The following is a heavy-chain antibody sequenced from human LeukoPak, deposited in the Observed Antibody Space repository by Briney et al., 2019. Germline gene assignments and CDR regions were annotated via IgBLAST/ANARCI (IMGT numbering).Heavy chain of an antibody. J-gene: IGHJ6*02. CDR3: AAGLEAATNMLDYYYYGMDV. Sequence: SLKVSCKASGFTFSSSAMQWVRQARGQRLEWIGWIVDGSGNTNYAQKFQERVTITRDMSTSTAYMELSSLRSEDTAVYYCAAGLEAATNMLDYYYYGMDVWGQGTTVTVSS. CDR2: IVDGSGNT. D-gene: IGHD5-24*01. CDR1: GFTFSSSA. V-gene: IGHV1-58*02.